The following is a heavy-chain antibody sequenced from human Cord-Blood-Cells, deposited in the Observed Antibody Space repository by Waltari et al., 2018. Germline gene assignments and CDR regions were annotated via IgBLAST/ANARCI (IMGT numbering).Heavy chain of an antibody. V-gene: IGHV1-69*09. Sequence: QVQLVQSGAEVKKPGSSVKVSCKASGCTFSSYAISWVRKAPGQGLEWMGRIIPILGIANYEQKFQGRVTITADKSTSTAYMELSSLRSEDTAVYYCARDWIAAADDAFDIWGQGTMVTVSS. J-gene: IGHJ3*02. D-gene: IGHD6-13*01. CDR1: GCTFSSYA. CDR3: ARDWIAAADDAFDI. CDR2: IIPILGIA.